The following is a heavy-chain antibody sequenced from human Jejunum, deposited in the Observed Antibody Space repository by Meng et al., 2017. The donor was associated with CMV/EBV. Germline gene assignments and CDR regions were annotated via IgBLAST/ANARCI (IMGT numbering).Heavy chain of an antibody. D-gene: IGHD4-17*01. CDR1: FSAYK. CDR3: AKAIGDYGVYYYYGMDV. V-gene: IGHV3-21*01. CDR2: ISGSSAYI. J-gene: IGHJ6*02. Sequence: FSAYKMNWVRQAPGKGLEWVSSISGSSAYIHYADSVKGRFTISRDNAKNSVYVQMNSLRAEDTAVYYCAKAIGDYGVYYYYGMDVCGQGTTVTVSS.